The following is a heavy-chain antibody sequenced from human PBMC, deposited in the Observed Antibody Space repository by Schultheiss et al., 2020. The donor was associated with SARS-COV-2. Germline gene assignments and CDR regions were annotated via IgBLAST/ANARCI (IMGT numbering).Heavy chain of an antibody. D-gene: IGHD3-10*01. CDR2: INHSGST. CDR1: GGSFSGYY. V-gene: IGHV4-34*01. CDR3: ARQEGTGAN. Sequence: SETLSLTCAVYGGSFSGYYWSWIRQPPGKGLEWIGEINHSGSTNYNPSLKSRVTISVDTSKNQFSLRLSSVTAADTSVYYCARQEGTGANWGQGILVTVSS. J-gene: IGHJ4*02.